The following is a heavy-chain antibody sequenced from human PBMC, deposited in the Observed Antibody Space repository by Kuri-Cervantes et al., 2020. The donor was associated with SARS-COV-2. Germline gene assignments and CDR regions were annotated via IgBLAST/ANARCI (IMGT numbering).Heavy chain of an antibody. V-gene: IGHV4-38-2*02. CDR2: IYHSGST. Sequence: GSLRLSCTVSGGSISSYYWGWIRQPPGKGLEWIGSIYHSGSTYYNPSLKSRVTISVDTSKNQLSLKLSSVTAADTAVYYCARQGGIVVVPAALWGQGTLVTVSS. CDR1: GGSISSYY. CDR3: ARQGGIVVVPAAL. J-gene: IGHJ4*02. D-gene: IGHD2-2*01.